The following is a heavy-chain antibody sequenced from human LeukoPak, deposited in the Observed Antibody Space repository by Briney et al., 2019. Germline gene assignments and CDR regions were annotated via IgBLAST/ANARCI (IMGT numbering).Heavy chain of an antibody. D-gene: IGHD2-21*02. CDR1: GFTFSSYE. Sequence: GGSLRLSCAASGFTFSSYEMNWVRQAPGKGLEWVSYISSSGSTIYYADSVKGRFTISRDNAKNSLYLQMNSLRAEDTAVYYCARFTRVAYCGGDCYPDAFDIWGQGTMVTVSS. J-gene: IGHJ3*02. V-gene: IGHV3-48*03. CDR3: ARFTRVAYCGGDCYPDAFDI. CDR2: ISSSGSTI.